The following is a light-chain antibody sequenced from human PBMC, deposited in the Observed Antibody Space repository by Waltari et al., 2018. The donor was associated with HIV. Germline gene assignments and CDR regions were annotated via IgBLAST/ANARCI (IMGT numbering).Light chain of an antibody. CDR3: SSSAGGDTLV. CDR1: SSDVGSSNY. V-gene: IGLV2-8*01. Sequence: QSALTQPPSASGFPGQSVTISCTGTSSDVGSSNYVAWYQQYPGKAPKLLIYEITKLPAGVPVRFSGSKSGNTASRTVAGLQAEDEADYYCSSSAGGDTLVFGGGTKLTVL. CDR2: EIT. J-gene: IGLJ3*02.